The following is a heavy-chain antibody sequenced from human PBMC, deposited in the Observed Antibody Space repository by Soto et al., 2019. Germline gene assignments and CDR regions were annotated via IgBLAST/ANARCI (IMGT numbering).Heavy chain of an antibody. CDR3: AREKVTMVRGDYYGMDV. Sequence: AGGSLRLSCAASGFTFSSYGMHWVRQAPGKGLEWVAVIWYDGSNKYYADSVKGRFTISRDNSKNTLYLQMNSLRAEDTAVYYCAREKVTMVRGDYYGMDVWGQGTTVTVSS. CDR1: GFTFSSYG. D-gene: IGHD3-10*01. CDR2: IWYDGSNK. V-gene: IGHV3-33*01. J-gene: IGHJ6*02.